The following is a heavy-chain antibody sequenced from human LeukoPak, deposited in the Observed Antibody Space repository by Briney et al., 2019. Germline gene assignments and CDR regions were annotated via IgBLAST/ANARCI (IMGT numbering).Heavy chain of an antibody. CDR3: ARANFLYCSSTTCLFDY. J-gene: IGHJ4*02. CDR2: INPNDGDT. V-gene: IGHV1-2*02. CDR1: GYTFTDY. D-gene: IGHD2-2*01. Sequence: ASVEVSCKASGYTFTDYMHWVRQAPGQGFEWTGWINPNDGDTNYAQKFQGRVTMTRDTSISTAHMEVSRLRSDDTAVYYCARANFLYCSSTTCLFDYWGQGILVTVSS.